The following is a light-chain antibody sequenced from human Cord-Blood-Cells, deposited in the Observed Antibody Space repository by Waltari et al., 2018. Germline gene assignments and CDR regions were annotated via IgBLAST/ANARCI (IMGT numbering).Light chain of an antibody. CDR3: QSYDSSNHWV. Sequence: NFMLTQPHSVSESPGQPVTISCTRSRGSIASNYVQWYQPPPGSSPTTVIYEDNQRPSGVPDRFSGSIDSSSNSASLTISGLKTEDEADYYCQSYDSSNHWVFGGGTKLTVL. CDR2: EDN. CDR1: RGSIASNY. J-gene: IGLJ3*02. V-gene: IGLV6-57*01.